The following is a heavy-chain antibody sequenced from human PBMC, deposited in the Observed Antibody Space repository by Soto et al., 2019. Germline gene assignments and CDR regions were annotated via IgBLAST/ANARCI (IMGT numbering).Heavy chain of an antibody. V-gene: IGHV3-23*01. Sequence: GSPRLSCAVSGFSFNNYAMNWVRLAPGKGLEWVSSISGGGTGTYSADAVRGRFTISSDKSRNTVYLQMSSLRAEDTAVYYCAKGHYYDNVGNWVANQAFDSWGQGSLVTVSS. CDR1: GFSFNNYA. CDR2: ISGGGTGT. CDR3: AKGHYYDNVGNWVANQAFDS. J-gene: IGHJ4*02. D-gene: IGHD3-22*01.